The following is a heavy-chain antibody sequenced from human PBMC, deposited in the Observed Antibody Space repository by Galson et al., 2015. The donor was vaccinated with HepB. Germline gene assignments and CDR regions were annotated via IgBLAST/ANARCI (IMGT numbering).Heavy chain of an antibody. D-gene: IGHD2-15*01. Sequence: SLRLSCAASGFAVSDNYMSWVRRAPGKGLEWVSILYRGGTTYYANFVKGRFNISSDNSRNAVDLQMNGLGADDTAVYYCARVYLGGAFDFWGQGALVTVSS. CDR3: ARVYLGGAFDF. J-gene: IGHJ4*02. CDR1: GFAVSDNY. V-gene: IGHV3-66*01. CDR2: LYRGGTT.